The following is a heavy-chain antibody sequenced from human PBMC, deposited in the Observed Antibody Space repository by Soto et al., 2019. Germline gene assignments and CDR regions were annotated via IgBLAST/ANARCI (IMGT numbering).Heavy chain of an antibody. CDR3: ARDLSFRAYGSGSRYDY. CDR1: GFTFSSYS. V-gene: IGHV3-21*01. J-gene: IGHJ4*02. Sequence: GGSLRLSCAASGFTFSSYSMNWVRQAPGKGLEWVSSISTSHDYIFYADSVKGRFTISRDNAKSSLYLQMTSLRAEDTAVYYCARDLSFRAYGSGSRYDYWGQGTLVTVSS. CDR2: ISTSHDYI. D-gene: IGHD3-10*01.